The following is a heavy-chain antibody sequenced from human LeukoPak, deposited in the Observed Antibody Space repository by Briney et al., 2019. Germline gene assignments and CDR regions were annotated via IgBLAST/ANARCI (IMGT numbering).Heavy chain of an antibody. J-gene: IGHJ4*02. D-gene: IGHD3-22*01. Sequence: SETLSLTCTVSGGSITGSSYYWGWIRQPPGKGLEWIGSMYYSGSTYYKTSLKSRVTISADTSKNEFPLELSSVTAADTAVYYCARQYYDNTGYYYFDYWGQGTLVTVSS. CDR1: GGSITGSSYY. V-gene: IGHV4-39*01. CDR2: MYYSGST. CDR3: ARQYYDNTGYYYFDY.